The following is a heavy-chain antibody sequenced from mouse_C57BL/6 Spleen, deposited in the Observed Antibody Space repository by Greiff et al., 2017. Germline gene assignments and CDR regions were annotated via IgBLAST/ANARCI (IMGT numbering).Heavy chain of an antibody. Sequence: VKLQESGPELVKPGASVKISCKASGYAFSSSWMNWVKQRPGKGLEWIGRIYPGDGDTNYNGKFKGKATLTADKSSSTAYMQLSSLTSEDSAVYFCAIGLRRDFDYWGQGTTLTVSS. D-gene: IGHD2-4*01. CDR1: GYAFSSSW. CDR3: AIGLRRDFDY. V-gene: IGHV1-82*01. J-gene: IGHJ2*01. CDR2: IYPGDGDT.